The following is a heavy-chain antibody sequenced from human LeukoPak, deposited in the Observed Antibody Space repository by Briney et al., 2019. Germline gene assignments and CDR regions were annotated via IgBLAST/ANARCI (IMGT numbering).Heavy chain of an antibody. J-gene: IGHJ4*02. Sequence: PSETLSLTCTVSGGSISSANYYWNWIRQPPGKGLEWIGYIYRGGDTYFNPSLRSRVTISVDRSKNQFSLKLSSVTAADTALYYCARDGGEGQLGLRYWGQGTLVTVSS. V-gene: IGHV4-30-2*01. CDR3: ARDGGEGQLGLRY. CDR1: GGSISSANYY. D-gene: IGHD6-6*01. CDR2: IYRGGDT.